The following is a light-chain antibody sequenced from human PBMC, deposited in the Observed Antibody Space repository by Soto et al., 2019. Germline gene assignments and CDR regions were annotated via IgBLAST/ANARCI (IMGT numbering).Light chain of an antibody. J-gene: IGKJ4*01. V-gene: IGKV1-33*01. CDR2: GAY. CDR3: QQCDNLPPT. Sequence: DIQMTQSPSSLSASVGDRVTITCQARQDISNNLNWYQQTSGKAPKLLIYGAYNLETGVPSRFTGSQSGTDFTFTITSPQHEYVETYYCQQCDNLPPTFGGGTNVEI. CDR1: QDISNN.